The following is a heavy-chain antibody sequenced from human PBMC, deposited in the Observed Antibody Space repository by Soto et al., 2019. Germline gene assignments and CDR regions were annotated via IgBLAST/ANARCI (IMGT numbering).Heavy chain of an antibody. J-gene: IGHJ6*02. CDR3: AVSPYDFWSGYYRYGMDV. CDR1: GGTFSSYA. V-gene: IGHV1-69*06. CDR2: IIPIFGTA. Sequence: SVKVSCKASGGTFSSYAISWVRQAPGQGLEWMGGIIPIFGTANYAQKFQGRVTITADKSTSTAYMELSSLRSEDTAVYYCAVSPYDFWSGYYRYGMDVWGQGTTVTVSS. D-gene: IGHD3-3*01.